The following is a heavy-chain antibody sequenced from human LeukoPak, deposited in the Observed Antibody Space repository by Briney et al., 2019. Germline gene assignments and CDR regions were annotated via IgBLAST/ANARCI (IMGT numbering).Heavy chain of an antibody. CDR3: AKKWSGDYDSSGVNDAFDI. D-gene: IGHD3-22*01. Sequence: GGSLRLSCAASAFTFRSYGMHWVRQAPGKGLEWVAFIRYHGSDKYYADSVKDRFTISRDNSKNTLYLQMNSLRAEDTAVYYCAKKWSGDYDSSGVNDAFDIWAKGLWSPSLQ. V-gene: IGHV3-30*02. CDR1: AFTFRSYG. CDR2: IRYHGSDK. J-gene: IGHJ3*02.